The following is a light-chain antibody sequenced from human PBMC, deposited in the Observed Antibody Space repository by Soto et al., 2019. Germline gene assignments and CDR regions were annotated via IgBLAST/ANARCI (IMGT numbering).Light chain of an antibody. Sequence: QFALTQPPSASGSPGQSVTISCTGTSTDVGAYDYVTWYQQHPGEVPKVILYDVTRRPSGVPDRFSGSKSGNTASLTVSGLQAEDEADYYCVSHAGTTTIFGTGTKLTVL. V-gene: IGLV2-8*01. J-gene: IGLJ1*01. CDR3: VSHAGTTTI. CDR2: DVT. CDR1: STDVGAYDY.